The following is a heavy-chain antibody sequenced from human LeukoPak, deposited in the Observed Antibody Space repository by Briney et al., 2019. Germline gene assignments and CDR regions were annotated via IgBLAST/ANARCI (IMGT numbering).Heavy chain of an antibody. CDR1: GFTVSSNY. Sequence: PGGSLRLSCAASGFTVSSNYMSWVRQAPGKGLEWVSVIYSGGSTYYADSVEGGFTIFSGNSKNTLYLQMKSLRAEDTAVYYCARGWYSSGWYEYCFDYWGQGTLVTVSS. J-gene: IGHJ4*02. V-gene: IGHV3-53*01. CDR3: ARGWYSSGWYEYCFDY. D-gene: IGHD6-19*01. CDR2: IYSGGST.